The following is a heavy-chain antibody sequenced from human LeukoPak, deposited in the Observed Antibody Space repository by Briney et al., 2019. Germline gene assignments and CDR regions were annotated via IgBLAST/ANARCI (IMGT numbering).Heavy chain of an antibody. D-gene: IGHD5-18*01. Sequence: SETLSLTCTVSGGSISSSSYYWGWIRQPPGKGLEWIGSIYNSGYTYYNPSLKSRVTISVDTSKNQFSVKLSSVTAADTAVYYCARGSFSGIRLFPFDYWGQGTLVTVSS. J-gene: IGHJ4*02. V-gene: IGHV4-39*07. CDR3: ARGSFSGIRLFPFDY. CDR1: GGSISSSSYY. CDR2: IYNSGYT.